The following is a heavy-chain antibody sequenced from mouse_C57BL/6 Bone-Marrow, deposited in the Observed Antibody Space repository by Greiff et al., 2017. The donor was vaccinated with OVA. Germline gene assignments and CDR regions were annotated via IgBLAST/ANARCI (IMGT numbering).Heavy chain of an antibody. CDR2: IDPSDSET. CDR1: GYTFTSYW. CDR3: ARGSGYTWFAY. J-gene: IGHJ3*01. Sequence: VQLQQPGAELVRPGSSVKLSCKASGYTFTSYWMHWVKQRPIQGLEWIGNIDPSDSETHYNQKFKDKATLTVDKSSSTAYMQLSSLTSEDSAVYYGARGSGYTWFAYWGQGTLVTVSA. D-gene: IGHD3-2*02. V-gene: IGHV1-52*01.